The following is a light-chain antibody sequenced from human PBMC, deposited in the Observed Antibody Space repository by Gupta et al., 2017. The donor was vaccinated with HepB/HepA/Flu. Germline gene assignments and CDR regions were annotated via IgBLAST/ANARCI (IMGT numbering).Light chain of an antibody. V-gene: IGLV1-36*01. J-gene: IGLJ3*02. Sequence: QSVLTPPPPGVEGPKQEVPTPRFGSSSNNGNNAVNWYQQLPGKAPKLLIYYDDLLPSGVSDRFSGSKSGTSASLAINGLQSEDEADYYCAAWDDSLNGRVFGGGTKLTVL. CDR1: SSNNGNNA. CDR2: YDD. CDR3: AAWDDSLNGRV.